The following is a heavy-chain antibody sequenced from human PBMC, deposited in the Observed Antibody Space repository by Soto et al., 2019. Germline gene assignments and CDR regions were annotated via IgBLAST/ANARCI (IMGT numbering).Heavy chain of an antibody. CDR2: IKEDGSEK. V-gene: IGHV3-7*04. D-gene: IGHD3-3*01. J-gene: IGHJ5*02. CDR3: ARGHGITIFGVVPHENKLIADGCWFDP. Sequence: GGSLRLSCAASGFSFSSYWMSWVRQAPGKGLEWVASIKEDGSEKYYVDSVKGRFTISRDNAKNSVYLQMNSLRAEDTAVYYCARGHGITIFGVVPHENKLIADGCWFDPWGQGTLVTVSS. CDR1: GFSFSSYW.